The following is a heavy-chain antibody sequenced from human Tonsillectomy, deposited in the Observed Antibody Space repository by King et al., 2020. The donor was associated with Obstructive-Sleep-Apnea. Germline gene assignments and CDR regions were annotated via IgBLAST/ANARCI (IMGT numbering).Heavy chain of an antibody. V-gene: IGHV4-30-4*07. CDR2: VYYSGST. D-gene: IGHD3-3*01. CDR1: GDSISRGGYS. J-gene: IGHJ6*02. CDR3: ARDRTYFDYWSGFPLFGMDV. Sequence: QLQESGPGLVKPSQTLSLTCAVSGDSISRGGYSWSWIRQSPGKGLEWLGCVYYSGSTYDNPSLKSRGTMSLDTSKNQFSLRMTSVTAADTAVYYCARDRTYFDYWSGFPLFGMDVWGQGTTVTVSS.